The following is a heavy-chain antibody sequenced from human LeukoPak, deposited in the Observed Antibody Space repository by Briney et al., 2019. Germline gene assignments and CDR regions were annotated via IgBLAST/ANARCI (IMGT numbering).Heavy chain of an antibody. V-gene: IGHV3-21*06. CDR1: GFTFSTYS. CDR3: AREGAERGYSGYDAMY. CDR2: IDSSSSYI. J-gene: IGHJ4*02. D-gene: IGHD5-12*01. Sequence: GGSLRLSCAASGFTFSTYSLTWVRQAPGKGLEWVSSIDSSSSYIHYADSVKGRFTISRDNAKNSMYLEMNSLRAEDTAVYYCAREGAERGYSGYDAMYWGQGTLVIVSS.